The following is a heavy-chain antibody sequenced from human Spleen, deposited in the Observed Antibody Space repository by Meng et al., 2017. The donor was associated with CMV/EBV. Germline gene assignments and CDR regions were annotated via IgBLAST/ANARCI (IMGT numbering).Heavy chain of an antibody. CDR1: GFTLSRYG. CDR2: IWSDGSNK. Sequence: QVQLGGSGGGVVPPGRSLRLSCAASGFTLSRYGMHWVRQAPGRGLEWVAFIWSDGSNKYYADSVKGRFTISRDNSKNTLYLQMNSLRAEDTVVYYCAKARPSFDYWGQGTLVTVSS. V-gene: IGHV3-30*02. J-gene: IGHJ4*02. CDR3: AKARPSFDY.